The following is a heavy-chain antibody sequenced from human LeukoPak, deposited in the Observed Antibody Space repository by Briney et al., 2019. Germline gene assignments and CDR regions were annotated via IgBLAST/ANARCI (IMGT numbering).Heavy chain of an antibody. V-gene: IGHV1-18*01. Sequence: GASVKVSCKASGYTFTSYGISWVRQAPGQGLEWMGWISGYNGNTKYAHKVQGRVTMTTDTSTGTAYMELRSLRSGDTAVYYCARAYSYGSDYYYGMDVWGQGTTVTVSS. CDR2: ISGYNGNT. CDR3: ARAYSYGSDYYYGMDV. J-gene: IGHJ6*02. D-gene: IGHD5-18*01. CDR1: GYTFTSYG.